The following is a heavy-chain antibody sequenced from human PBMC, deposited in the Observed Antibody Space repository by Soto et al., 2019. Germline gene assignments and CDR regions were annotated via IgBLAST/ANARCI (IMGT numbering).Heavy chain of an antibody. V-gene: IGHV1-69*01. CDR1: GGTFSSYA. D-gene: IGHD6-13*01. J-gene: IGHJ4*02. CDR3: AREGQQLASLPFAY. CDR2: TIPIFGTA. Sequence: QVQLVQSGAEVKKPGSSVKVSCKASGGTFSSYAISWVRQAPGQGLEWMGGTIPIFGTAHYAPKFQRRVTITEYESTSTAYMELSSLGTEDTAVNYCAREGQQLASLPFAYCGQGTLVTVSS.